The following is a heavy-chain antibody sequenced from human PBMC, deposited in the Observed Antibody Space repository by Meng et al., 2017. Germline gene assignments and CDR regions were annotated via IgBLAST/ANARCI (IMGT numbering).Heavy chain of an antibody. CDR2: IIPIFGTA. Sequence: SVKVSCKASGGTFSSYAISWVRQAPGQGLEWMGGIIPIFGTANYAQKFQGRVTITTDESTSTAYMELSSLRPEDTAVYYCALRFSSSWQKGDYWGQGTLVTVSS. CDR1: GGTFSSYA. CDR3: ALRFSSSWQKGDY. V-gene: IGHV1-69*05. J-gene: IGHJ4*02. D-gene: IGHD6-13*01.